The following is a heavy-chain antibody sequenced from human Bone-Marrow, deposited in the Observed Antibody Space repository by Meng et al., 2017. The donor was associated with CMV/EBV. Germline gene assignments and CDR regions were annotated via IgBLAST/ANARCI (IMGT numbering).Heavy chain of an antibody. J-gene: IGHJ4*02. Sequence: SVKVSCKASGGTFSSYAISWVRQAPGQGLEWMGRFIPMVDIAVYAQTFQGRVTITADKSTSTTYMELSSLRSEDTAVYFCARDRDLIFDSWGQGKLVTVSS. V-gene: IGHV1-69*04. CDR3: ARDRDLIFDS. CDR1: GGTFSSYA. CDR2: FIPMVDIA. D-gene: IGHD2-8*01.